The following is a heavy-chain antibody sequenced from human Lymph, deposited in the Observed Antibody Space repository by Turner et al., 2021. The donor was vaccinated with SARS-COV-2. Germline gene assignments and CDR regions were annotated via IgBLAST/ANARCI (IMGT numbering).Heavy chain of an antibody. V-gene: IGHV4-39*01. CDR3: ARQAAGQGLDY. J-gene: IGHJ4*02. CDR1: SGSISSSSYF. D-gene: IGHD3-10*01. Sequence: QVRLQESGPGLVKPSETLSLTCTVSSGSISSSSYFWGWIRQPPTKELEWIGSIYYSGTTYSNPSLKSRVSLSIDPSKNQFSLNLTSVTAADTGLFYCARQAAGQGLDYWGRGILVTVSS. CDR2: IYYSGTT.